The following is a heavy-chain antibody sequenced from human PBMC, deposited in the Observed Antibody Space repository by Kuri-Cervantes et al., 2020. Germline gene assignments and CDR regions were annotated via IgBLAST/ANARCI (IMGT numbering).Heavy chain of an antibody. CDR3: ARIGRIGDIVVVPAATYYYYGMDV. Sequence: ASVKVSCKASGGTFSSYAISWVRQAPGQGLEWMGWISAYNGNTNYAQKLQGRVTMTTDTSTSTAYMELRSLRSDDTAVYYCARIGRIGDIVVVPAATYYYYGMDVWGQGTTVTVSS. J-gene: IGHJ6*02. CDR1: GGTFSSYA. CDR2: ISAYNGNT. V-gene: IGHV1-18*01. D-gene: IGHD2-2*01.